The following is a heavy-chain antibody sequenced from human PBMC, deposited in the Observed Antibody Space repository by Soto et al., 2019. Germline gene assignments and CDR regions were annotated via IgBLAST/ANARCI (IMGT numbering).Heavy chain of an antibody. CDR2: INPSGGST. CDR3: AREGFITGTTPLYYYYGMDV. D-gene: IGHD1-7*01. V-gene: IGHV1-46*01. CDR1: GYTFTSYY. J-gene: IGHJ6*02. Sequence: ASVKVSCKASGYTFTSYYMHWVRQAPGQGLGRMGIINPSGGSTSYAQKFQGRVTMTRDTSTSTVYMELSSLRSEDTAVYYCAREGFITGTTPLYYYYGMDVWGQGTTVTVSS.